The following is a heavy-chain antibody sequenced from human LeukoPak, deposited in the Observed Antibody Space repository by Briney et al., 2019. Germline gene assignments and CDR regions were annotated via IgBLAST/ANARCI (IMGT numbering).Heavy chain of an antibody. Sequence: SQTLLLTCAISGDTVSSNSAACNWIRQSPSGGLEWLGRTYYRSKWYNDYAVSVKSRITINPDTSKNQFSLQLNSVTPEDTAVYYCAREGYSNYVSNWFDPWGQGTLVTVSS. D-gene: IGHD4-11*01. CDR2: TYYRSKWYN. J-gene: IGHJ5*02. CDR1: GDTVSSNSAA. V-gene: IGHV6-1*01. CDR3: AREGYSNYVSNWFDP.